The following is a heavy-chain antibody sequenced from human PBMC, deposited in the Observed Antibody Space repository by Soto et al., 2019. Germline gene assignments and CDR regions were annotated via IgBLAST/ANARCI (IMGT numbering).Heavy chain of an antibody. J-gene: IGHJ4*02. Sequence: SETLSLTCTVSGGSISSSSHYWGWIRQPPGKGLEWIVSIYYSGSTYYNPSLQSRVTISVDTSKNQFSLKLSSVTAADTAVYYCARHVGGDYGDYMYYFDYWGQGTLVTVS. CDR3: ARHVGGDYGDYMYYFDY. CDR2: IYYSGST. D-gene: IGHD4-17*01. CDR1: GGSISSSSHY. V-gene: IGHV4-39*01.